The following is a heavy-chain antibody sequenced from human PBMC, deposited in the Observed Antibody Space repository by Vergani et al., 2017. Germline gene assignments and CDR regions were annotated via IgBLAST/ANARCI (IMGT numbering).Heavy chain of an antibody. J-gene: IGHJ6*03. CDR3: AKAGSVTSESLQYNFYMGV. D-gene: IGHD3-10*01. CDR1: GFSFSSHA. Sequence: QVQLAESGGGRVQPGRSLRLSCAASGFSFSSHAIHWVRQAPGKGLEWVAVISNDGSKKYYADSVKGRFTISRDNSKNTLDLQMNSLRTQDTAVYYCAKAGSVTSESLQYNFYMGVWGKGTTVTVS. CDR2: ISNDGSKK. V-gene: IGHV3-30*18.